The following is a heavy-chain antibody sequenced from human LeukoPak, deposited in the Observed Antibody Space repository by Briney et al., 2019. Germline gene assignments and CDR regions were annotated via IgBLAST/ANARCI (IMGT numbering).Heavy chain of an antibody. V-gene: IGHV3-7*01. CDR3: AFPVREPQL. CDR1: GFPFSTYY. Sequence: SGGSLRLSCTVSGFPFSTYYMGWLRQTAGKGLEWVAMIGNDGSDKYYVGSLKGRFTISRDNAKNSLFLQMSSLTAEDTALYYCAFPVREPQLWGRGTLVTASS. J-gene: IGHJ1*01. D-gene: IGHD3-10*01. CDR2: IGNDGSDK.